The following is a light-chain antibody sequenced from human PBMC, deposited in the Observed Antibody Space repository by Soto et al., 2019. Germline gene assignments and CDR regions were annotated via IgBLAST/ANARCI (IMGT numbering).Light chain of an antibody. CDR3: QQYNVWPGWT. CDR1: QSIRSH. V-gene: IGKV3-15*01. J-gene: IGKJ1*01. CDR2: ASS. Sequence: EIVMTQSPATLSVSPGESATRSCRASQSIRSHLAWYQLRPGQAPRVLIYASSTRATGVPARFRGRGSGTEFTLTISSLQSEDFAVYYCQQYNVWPGWTSGQGTKVDIK.